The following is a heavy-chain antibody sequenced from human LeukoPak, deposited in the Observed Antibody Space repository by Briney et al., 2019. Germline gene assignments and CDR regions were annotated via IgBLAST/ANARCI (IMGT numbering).Heavy chain of an antibody. V-gene: IGHV3-23*01. CDR2: ISGSGGST. J-gene: IGHJ4*02. D-gene: IGHD5-12*01. Sequence: PGGSLRLSCAASGFPFTNAWLRWVRQAPGKGLEGVAAISGSGGSTYYADSVKGRFTISRDNSKNTLYLQMNSLRAEDTAVYYCAKDRYSGYDKAGGPGYWGQGTLVTVSS. CDR3: AKDRYSGYDKAGGPGY. CDR1: GFPFTNAW.